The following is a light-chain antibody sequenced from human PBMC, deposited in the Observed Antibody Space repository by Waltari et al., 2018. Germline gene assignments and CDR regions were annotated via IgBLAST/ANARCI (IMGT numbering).Light chain of an antibody. CDR2: AAS. CDR3: QQYYSYPLT. Sequence: AIRITQSPSSLSASTGDRVTITCRASQGISSYLAWYQQKPGKAPKLLIYAASTLQSGVTSRFSGSGSGTDFTLTISCLQSEDFATYYCQQYYSYPLTFGGGTKVEI. J-gene: IGKJ4*01. V-gene: IGKV1-8*01. CDR1: QGISSY.